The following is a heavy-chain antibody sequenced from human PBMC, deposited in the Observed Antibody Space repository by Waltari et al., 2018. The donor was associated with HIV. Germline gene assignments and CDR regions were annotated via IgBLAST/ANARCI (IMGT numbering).Heavy chain of an antibody. CDR2: IYYSGST. V-gene: IGHV4-39*01. Sequence: QLQLQESGPGLVKPSETLSLPCTVSGGSISSISYYWGWIRQPPGKGLEWIGSIYYSGSTYYNPSLKSRVTISVDTSKNQFSLKLSSVTAADTAVYYCARHSLTYYYDSSGYSVAFDYWGQG. J-gene: IGHJ4*02. CDR1: GGSISSISYY. CDR3: ARHSLTYYYDSSGYSVAFDY. D-gene: IGHD3-22*01.